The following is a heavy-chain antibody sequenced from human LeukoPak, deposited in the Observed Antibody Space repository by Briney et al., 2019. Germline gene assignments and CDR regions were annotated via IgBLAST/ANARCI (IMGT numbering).Heavy chain of an antibody. V-gene: IGHV3-49*03. J-gene: IGHJ4*02. CDR3: TREWELPGADFDY. CDR2: IRGKTYGGTT. CDR1: GFTFGDYA. Sequence: AGGSLRLSCTASGFTFGDYAMNWFRQAPGKGLEWVGFIRGKTYGGTTKYAASVKGRFTISRDDSKSIAYLQMNSLKTEDTAVYYCTREWELPGADFDYWGQGTLVTVSS. D-gene: IGHD1-26*01.